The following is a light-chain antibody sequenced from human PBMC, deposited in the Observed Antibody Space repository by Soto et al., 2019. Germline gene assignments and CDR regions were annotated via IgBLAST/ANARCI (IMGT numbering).Light chain of an antibody. CDR2: GAS. CDR3: QQYGSSGT. Sequence: EIVFAQSPGTLSLSPVERATLSCRASQSVSNNYLAWYQQKPGQAPRLLIYGASNRATGIPDRFSGSGSGTDFTLTISRLETEDFAVYYCQQYGSSGTFGQGTKVDIK. J-gene: IGKJ1*01. CDR1: QSVSNNY. V-gene: IGKV3-20*01.